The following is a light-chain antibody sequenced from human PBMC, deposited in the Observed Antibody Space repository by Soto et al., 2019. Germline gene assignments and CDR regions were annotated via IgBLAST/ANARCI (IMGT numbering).Light chain of an antibody. Sequence: QSVLTQPASVSGSPGQSITMSCTGTSSDVGAYNYVSWYQQHPGTAPKLMIYEFSNRPSGVSNRFSVSKSGNTASLTISGLQDDDAADYYCSSDTGRTLECVFGGGTKLTVL. CDR2: EFS. CDR3: SSDTGRTLECV. CDR1: SSDVGAYNY. V-gene: IGLV2-14*01. J-gene: IGLJ2*01.